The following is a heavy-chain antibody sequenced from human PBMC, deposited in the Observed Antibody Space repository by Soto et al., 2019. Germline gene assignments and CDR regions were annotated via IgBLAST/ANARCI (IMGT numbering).Heavy chain of an antibody. CDR2: ISAYNGNT. CDR1: GYTFTSYG. V-gene: IGHV1-18*01. J-gene: IGHJ4*02. CDR3: AREHCSGGRCYPTDY. D-gene: IGHD2-15*01. Sequence: ASVKVSCKASGYTFTSYGISWVRQAPGQGLEWMGWISAYNGNTNYAQKLQGRVTMTTDTSTSTAYMELRSLRSDDTAVYYCAREHCSGGRCYPTDYWCQGPLVTVSS.